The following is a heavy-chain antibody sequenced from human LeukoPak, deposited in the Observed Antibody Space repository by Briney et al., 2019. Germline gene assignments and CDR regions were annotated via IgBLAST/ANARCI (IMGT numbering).Heavy chain of an antibody. D-gene: IGHD3-22*01. CDR3: ARDSGYFTFDS. CDR1: GFIFSTSD. Sequence: PGGSLRLSCAASGFIFSTSDLHWVRQASGKGLEWVGRVRSKANNYATAYTASVKGRFTISRDDSKNTAYLQMNSLRAEDTAVYHCARDSGYFTFDSWGQGALVTVSS. V-gene: IGHV3-73*01. J-gene: IGHJ4*02. CDR2: VRSKANNYAT.